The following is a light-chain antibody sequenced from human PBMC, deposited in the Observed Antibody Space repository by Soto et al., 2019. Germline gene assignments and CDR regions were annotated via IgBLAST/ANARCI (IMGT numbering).Light chain of an antibody. CDR3: QQYNNWPPLFT. CDR2: GAS. J-gene: IGKJ3*01. CDR1: QSVSSN. V-gene: IGKV3-15*01. Sequence: EIVMTQSPATLSVSPGERATLSCRASQSVSSNLAWYQQKPGQAPRLLIYGASTRATGIPARFSGSGSGTEFTLPISSLQYEDFAVYYCQQYNNWPPLFTFGPGTNVDIK.